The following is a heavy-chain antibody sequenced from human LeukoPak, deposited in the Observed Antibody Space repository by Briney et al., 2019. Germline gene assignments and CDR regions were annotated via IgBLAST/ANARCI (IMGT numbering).Heavy chain of an antibody. J-gene: IGHJ5*02. CDR2: ISAYNGNT. CDR3: ARDGRMVPAARKAGHWFDP. V-gene: IGHV1-18*04. CDR1: GYTFTSYG. D-gene: IGHD2-2*01. Sequence: ASVKVSCQASGYTFTSYGISWVRPAPGQGLEWMGWISAYNGNTNYAQKLQGRVTMTTDTSTSTAYIELMSLRSDDTAVYYCARDGRMVPAARKAGHWFDPWGQGTLVTVSS.